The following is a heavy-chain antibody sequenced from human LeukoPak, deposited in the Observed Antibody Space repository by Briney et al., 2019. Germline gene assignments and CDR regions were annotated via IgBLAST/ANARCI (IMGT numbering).Heavy chain of an antibody. CDR3: AREDYGSGSYYKP. V-gene: IGHV1-69*04. CDR1: GGTFSSYA. J-gene: IGHJ4*02. Sequence: GASVKVSCKASGGTFSSYAISWVRQAPGQGLEWMGRIIPILGIANYAQKFQGRVTITADKSTSTAYVELSSLRSEDTAVYYCAREDYGSGSYYKPWGQGTLVTVSS. CDR2: IIPILGIA. D-gene: IGHD3-10*01.